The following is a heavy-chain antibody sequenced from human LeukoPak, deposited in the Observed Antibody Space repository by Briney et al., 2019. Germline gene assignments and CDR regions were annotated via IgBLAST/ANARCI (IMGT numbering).Heavy chain of an antibody. J-gene: IGHJ4*02. Sequence: PGGSLRLSCAASGFTFSSYSMDWVRQAPGKGLEWVSSISSSSSYIFYADSVKGRFTISRDNAKNSLYLQMNSLRAEDTAVYYCARVRSGENGIDYWGQGTLVTVSS. CDR2: ISSSSSYI. D-gene: IGHD3-3*01. V-gene: IGHV3-21*01. CDR1: GFTFSSYS. CDR3: ARVRSGENGIDY.